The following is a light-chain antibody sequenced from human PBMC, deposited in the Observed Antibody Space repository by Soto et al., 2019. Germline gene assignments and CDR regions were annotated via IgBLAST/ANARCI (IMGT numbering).Light chain of an antibody. CDR3: MQSTQLPPT. Sequence: IVMTQTPLSLSVTPVQPASISCKSSHILLQSDGNTYLYWYLQKPGQSPQLLIYEVSTRVSGVPDRFSGSGSGTDFTLEISRVETDDVGIYYCMQSTQLPPTFGQGTRLEIK. CDR2: EVS. CDR1: HILLQSDGNTY. V-gene: IGKV2D-29*02. J-gene: IGKJ5*01.